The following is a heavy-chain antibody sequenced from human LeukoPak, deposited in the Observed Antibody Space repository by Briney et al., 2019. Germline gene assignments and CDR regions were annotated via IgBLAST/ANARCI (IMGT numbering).Heavy chain of an antibody. CDR3: ARGPTRRGYSYGLFPAGGDY. J-gene: IGHJ4*02. CDR2: INHSGST. D-gene: IGHD5-18*01. V-gene: IGHV4-34*01. Sequence: SETLSLTCAVYGGSFSCYYWSWLRQPPGKGLEWIGEINHSGSTNYNPSLKSRVTISVDTSKNQFSLKLSSVTAADTAVYYCARGPTRRGYSYGLFPAGGDYWGQGTLVTVSS. CDR1: GGSFSCYY.